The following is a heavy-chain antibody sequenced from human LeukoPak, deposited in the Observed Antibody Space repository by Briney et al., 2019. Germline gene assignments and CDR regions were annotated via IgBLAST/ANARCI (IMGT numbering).Heavy chain of an antibody. CDR1: GGSISSGSYY. CDR2: IYTSGNT. J-gene: IGHJ5*02. CDR3: ARGRVYRLLFWFDP. Sequence: SQTLSLTCTVSGGSISSGSYYWSWIRQPAGKGLEWIGRIYTSGNTNYNPSLKSRVTISVDTSKNQFSLKLSSVTAADTAVYYCARGRVYRLLFWFDPWGQGTLVTVSS. V-gene: IGHV4-61*02. D-gene: IGHD5/OR15-5a*01.